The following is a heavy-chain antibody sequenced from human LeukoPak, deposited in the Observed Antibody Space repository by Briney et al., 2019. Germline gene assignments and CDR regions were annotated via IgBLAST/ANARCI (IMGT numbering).Heavy chain of an antibody. CDR1: GYTFTSYD. D-gene: IGHD3-10*01. Sequence: ASVKVSCXASGYTFTSYDINWVRQANGQGLEWMGWMNPNSGNTGYAQKFQGRVTITRNTSISTAYMELSSLRSEDTAVYYCARGNAGELLDYWGQGTLVTVSS. J-gene: IGHJ4*02. CDR2: MNPNSGNT. V-gene: IGHV1-8*03. CDR3: ARGNAGELLDY.